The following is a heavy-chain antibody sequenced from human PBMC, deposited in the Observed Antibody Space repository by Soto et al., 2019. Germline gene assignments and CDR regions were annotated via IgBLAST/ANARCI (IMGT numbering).Heavy chain of an antibody. Sequence: SGGSLRLSCAASGFTFAEYGMSWVRQAPGKGLEWVSGINWNGGSTGYADSVKGRFTISRDNAKNSLYLQMNSLRGEDTALYHCARDRFVCSSTTCNYWYFDLWGRGTLVTVSS. D-gene: IGHD2-2*01. V-gene: IGHV3-20*01. CDR1: GFTFAEYG. CDR2: INWNGGST. CDR3: ARDRFVCSSTTCNYWYFDL. J-gene: IGHJ2*01.